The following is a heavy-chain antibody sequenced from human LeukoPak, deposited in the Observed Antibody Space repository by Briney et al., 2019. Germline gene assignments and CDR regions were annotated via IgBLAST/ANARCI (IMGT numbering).Heavy chain of an antibody. CDR1: GYTFTSYG. Sequence: ASVKVSCKASGYTFTSYGISWVRQAPGQGLEWMGLISAYNGNTNYAQKLQGRVTMTTDTSTSTAYMELRSLRSDDTAVYYCARGVLRSSGWPKDHAFDISGQGTMVTVSS. CDR2: ISAYNGNT. D-gene: IGHD6-25*01. CDR3: ARGVLRSSGWPKDHAFDI. V-gene: IGHV1-18*01. J-gene: IGHJ3*02.